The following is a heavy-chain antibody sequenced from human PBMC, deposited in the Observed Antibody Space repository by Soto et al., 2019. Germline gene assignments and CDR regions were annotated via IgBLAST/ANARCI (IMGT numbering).Heavy chain of an antibody. CDR1: GFTFSSYS. D-gene: IGHD4-17*01. Sequence: GGSLRLSCAASGFTFSSYSMNWVRQAPGKGLEWVSSISSSSSYIHYADSVKGRFTISRDNAKNSLYLQMNSLRAEDTAVYYCARENDYGDYWGQGTLVTVSS. CDR3: ARENDYGDY. CDR2: ISSSSSYI. V-gene: IGHV3-21*01. J-gene: IGHJ4*02.